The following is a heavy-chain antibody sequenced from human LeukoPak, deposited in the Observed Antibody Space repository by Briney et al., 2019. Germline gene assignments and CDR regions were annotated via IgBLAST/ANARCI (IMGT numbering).Heavy chain of an antibody. Sequence: ASVKVSCKAAGYTFTSYAMNWVRQAPGQGLEWMGWINTNTGNPTYAQGSTGRFVFSLDTSVSTTYLQISSLKAEDTAVYYCASPVGVGLDYWGQGTLVTVSS. V-gene: IGHV7-4-1*02. J-gene: IGHJ4*02. CDR1: GYTFTSYA. D-gene: IGHD1-26*01. CDR2: INTNTGNP. CDR3: ASPVGVGLDY.